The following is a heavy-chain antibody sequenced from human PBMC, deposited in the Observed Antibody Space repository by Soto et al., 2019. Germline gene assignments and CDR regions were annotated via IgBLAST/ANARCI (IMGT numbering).Heavy chain of an antibody. CDR1: GFTFSSYA. D-gene: IGHD6-6*01. V-gene: IGHV3-30-3*01. CDR2: ISYDGSNK. CDR3: ARWVSSSADSHFDY. J-gene: IGHJ4*02. Sequence: QVQLVESGGGVVQPGRSLRLSCAASGFTFSSYAMHWVRQAPGKGLEWVAVISYDGSNKYYADSVKGRFTISRDNSKNTLYLQMNSLRAEDTAVYYCARWVSSSADSHFDYWGQGTLVTVSS.